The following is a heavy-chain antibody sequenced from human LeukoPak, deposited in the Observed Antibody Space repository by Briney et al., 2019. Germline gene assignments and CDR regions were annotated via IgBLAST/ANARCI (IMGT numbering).Heavy chain of an antibody. V-gene: IGHV3-66*02. J-gene: IGHJ4*02. CDR1: GFTVSSNY. Sequence: GGSLRLSCAASGFTVSSNYMSWVRQAPGKGLEWVSVIYSGGSTYYADSVKGRFTISRDNSKNTLYLQMNSLRAEDTAVYYCANSGGDYGEYYFDYWGQGTLVTVSS. CDR3: ANSGGDYGEYYFDY. CDR2: IYSGGST. D-gene: IGHD4-17*01.